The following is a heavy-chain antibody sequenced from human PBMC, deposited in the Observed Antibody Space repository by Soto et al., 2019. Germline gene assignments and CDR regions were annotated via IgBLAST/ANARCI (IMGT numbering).Heavy chain of an antibody. CDR2: ISSSSSYI. Sequence: GGSLRLSCAASGFTFSSYSMNWVRQAPGKGLEWVSSISSSSSYIYYADSVKGRFTISRDNAKNSLYLQMNSLRAEDTAVYYCAREKLNKQRYSGYDWDVWGQGTTVTVSS. D-gene: IGHD5-12*01. CDR3: AREKLNKQRYSGYDWDV. CDR1: GFTFSSYS. V-gene: IGHV3-21*01. J-gene: IGHJ6*02.